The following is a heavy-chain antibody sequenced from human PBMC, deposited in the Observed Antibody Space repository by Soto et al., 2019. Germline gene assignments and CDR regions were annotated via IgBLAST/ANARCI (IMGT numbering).Heavy chain of an antibody. D-gene: IGHD3-3*01. J-gene: IGHJ6*02. CDR1: GFTFDDYA. Sequence: PGGSLSLSCAASGFTFDDYAMHWVRQAPGKGLEWVSSISGNGGSTYHADSVKGRFTISRDNSKNTLYLQMNSLRAEDTAVYYCAKATSRFVVYGLDVWGQGTTVTVSS. CDR2: ISGNGGST. V-gene: IGHV3-9*01. CDR3: AKATSRFVVYGLDV.